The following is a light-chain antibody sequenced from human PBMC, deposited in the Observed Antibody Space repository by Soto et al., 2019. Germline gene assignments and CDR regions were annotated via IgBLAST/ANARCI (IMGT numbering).Light chain of an antibody. CDR1: QSIGRY. J-gene: IGKJ4*01. CDR3: QQGFRSLT. V-gene: IGKV1-39*01. Sequence: DIRMTQSPSSMSASVGDRVTITCRASQSIGRYLNWYQQKSGEGPKLLFYGASTLYSGVPSRFSGTGSGTDFTLTISSLQPEDFAATYYCQQGFRSLTFGGGTKVEIK. CDR2: GAS.